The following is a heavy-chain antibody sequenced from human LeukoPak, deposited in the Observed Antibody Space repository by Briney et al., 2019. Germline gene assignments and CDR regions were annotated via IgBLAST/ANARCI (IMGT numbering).Heavy chain of an antibody. Sequence: GTSVKVSCKASGFTFTRSAMLWVRQARGQRLEWIGWIVVGSGNTNYAQTFQERVTITRDMSTSTAYMELSSLRSEDTAVYYCASTPYCSSTSCYVYWFDPWGQGTLVTVSS. J-gene: IGHJ5*02. CDR2: IVVGSGNT. CDR3: ASTPYCSSTSCYVYWFDP. V-gene: IGHV1-58*02. D-gene: IGHD2-2*01. CDR1: GFTFTRSA.